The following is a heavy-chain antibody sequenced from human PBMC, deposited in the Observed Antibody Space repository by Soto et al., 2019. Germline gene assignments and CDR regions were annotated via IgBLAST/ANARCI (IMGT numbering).Heavy chain of an antibody. CDR1: GGFTSRYY. CDR3: SIRDGRDSSSWYLDY. J-gene: IGHJ4*02. V-gene: IGHV4-59*08. D-gene: IGHD6-13*01. CDR2: IYYSGST. Sequence: SETLSHTCTVSGGFTSRYYWSWIRQPPGKGLEWIGYIYYSGSTNYNPSLKSRVTISVDTSKNQFSLKLSSVTAADTAVYYCSIRDGRDSSSWYLDYWGQGTLVIVS.